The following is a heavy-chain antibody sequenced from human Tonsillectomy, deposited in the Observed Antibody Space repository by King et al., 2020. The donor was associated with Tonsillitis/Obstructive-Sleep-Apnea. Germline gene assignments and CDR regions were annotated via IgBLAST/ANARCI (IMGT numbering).Heavy chain of an antibody. V-gene: IGHV1-18*01. D-gene: IGHD3-22*01. CDR3: ARDSMSHYYDSSAYYTFNY. J-gene: IGHJ4*02. Sequence: QLVQSGAEVKKPGASVKVSCKASGYTFTSYGISWVRQAPGQGLEWMGWISAYNGNTNYAQKLQGRVTMTTDTSTSTAYMELRSLRSDDTAVYYCARDSMSHYYDSSAYYTFNYWGQGTLVTVSS. CDR2: ISAYNGNT. CDR1: GYTFTSYG.